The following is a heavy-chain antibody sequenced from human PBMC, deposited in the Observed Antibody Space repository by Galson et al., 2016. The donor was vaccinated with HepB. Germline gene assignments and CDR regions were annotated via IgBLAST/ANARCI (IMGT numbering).Heavy chain of an antibody. J-gene: IGHJ5*02. CDR3: LRDGLRWLPGP. CDR1: GGPFSGYY. D-gene: IGHD4-17*01. Sequence: SETLSLTCGVYGGPFSGYYWTWIRQPPGKGLEWIGEINHSGTTTYNPSLKSRVTMSVDKSKNHFSLNLTSVTAADTAVYYCLRDGLRWLPGPWGQGTLVTVSS. V-gene: IGHV4-34*01. CDR2: INHSGTT.